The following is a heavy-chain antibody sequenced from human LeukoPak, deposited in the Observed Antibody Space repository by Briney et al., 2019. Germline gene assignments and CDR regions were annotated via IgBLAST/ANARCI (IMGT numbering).Heavy chain of an antibody. CDR2: ISSNGGST. V-gene: IGHV3-64*01. CDR3: ARVRATYYYDSSGYSDY. CDR1: GFTFSSYA. J-gene: IGHJ4*02. D-gene: IGHD3-22*01. Sequence: GGSLRLSCAASGFTFSSYAMHWVRQAPGKGLEYASAISSNGGSTYYANSVKGRFTISRDNSKNTLYLQMGSLRAEDMAVYYCARVRATYYYDSSGYSDYWGQGTLVTVSS.